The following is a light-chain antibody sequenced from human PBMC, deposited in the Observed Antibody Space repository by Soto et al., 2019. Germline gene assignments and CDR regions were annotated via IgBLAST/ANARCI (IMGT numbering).Light chain of an antibody. V-gene: IGLV2-14*01. J-gene: IGLJ2*01. CDR3: SSYRASTVV. CDR1: SSDVGGYNY. CDR2: QVT. Sequence: QSVLTQPASVSGSPGQSITISCTGTSSDVGGYNYVSWYQQHPGKAPKILIYQVTYRPSGISVRFSGSKSGNTASLTISELQSADESYYYCSSYRASTVVFGGGTKVTVL.